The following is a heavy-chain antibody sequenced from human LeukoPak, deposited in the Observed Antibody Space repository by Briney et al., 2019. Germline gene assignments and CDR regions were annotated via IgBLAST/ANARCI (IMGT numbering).Heavy chain of an antibody. D-gene: IGHD6-13*01. Sequence: SGGSLTLSCGASGFTFSSYAMSWVRQAPGKGLEWVSAITGSGGTTFYPDSVKGRFTISRDNSKKTLYLQMNSLRDEDTAVYYCAKDLSSTWPDAFDIWGQGTMVTVSS. V-gene: IGHV3-23*01. CDR2: ITGSGGTT. J-gene: IGHJ3*02. CDR3: AKDLSSTWPDAFDI. CDR1: GFTFSSYA.